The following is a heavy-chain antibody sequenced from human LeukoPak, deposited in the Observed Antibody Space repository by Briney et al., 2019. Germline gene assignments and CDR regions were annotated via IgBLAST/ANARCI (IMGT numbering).Heavy chain of an antibody. D-gene: IGHD3-10*01. V-gene: IGHV4-61*02. Sequence: PSETLSLTCTVSGGSISSGSYYWSWIRQPAGKGLEWIGRIYTSGSTNYNPSLKSRVTISVDTSKNQFSLKLSSVTAADTAVYCCAREKGLLWFGELSPNWGQGTLVTVSS. J-gene: IGHJ4*02. CDR3: AREKGLLWFGELSPN. CDR1: GGSISSGSYY. CDR2: IYTSGST.